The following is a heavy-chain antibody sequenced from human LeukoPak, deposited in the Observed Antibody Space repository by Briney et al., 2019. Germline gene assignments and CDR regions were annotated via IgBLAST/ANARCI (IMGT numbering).Heavy chain of an antibody. CDR2: IKQDGSQK. CDR3: ARGSGYWFDP. Sequence: GGSLRLSCAASGFTFSSYWMSSVRQAPGKGLEWVANIKQDGSQKYYVDSVKGRFTISRDNANNLLYLQMNSLRAEDTAVYYCARGSGYWFDPWGQGTLVTVSS. CDR1: GFTFSSYW. D-gene: IGHD3-3*01. J-gene: IGHJ5*02. V-gene: IGHV3-7*01.